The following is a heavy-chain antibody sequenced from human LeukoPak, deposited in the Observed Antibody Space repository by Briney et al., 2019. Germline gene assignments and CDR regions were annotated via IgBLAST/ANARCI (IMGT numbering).Heavy chain of an antibody. J-gene: IGHJ4*02. CDR2: IFRSGTT. Sequence: SETLSLTCTVSGYSISSGYYWGWIRQPPGKGLEWIGSIFRSGTTYYNPSLRSRVTISVDTSKNQFSLKLSSVTAADTAVYYCARDSRNYYDSSGRYYFDYWGQGTLVTVSS. V-gene: IGHV4-38-2*02. CDR1: GYSISSGYY. CDR3: ARDSRNYYDSSGRYYFDY. D-gene: IGHD3-22*01.